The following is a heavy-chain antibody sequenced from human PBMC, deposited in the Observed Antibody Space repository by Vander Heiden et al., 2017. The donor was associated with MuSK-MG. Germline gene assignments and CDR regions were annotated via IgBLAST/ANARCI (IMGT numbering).Heavy chain of an antibody. J-gene: IGHJ5*02. Sequence: EVQLLESGGDLVQPGGSLRLSCAASGFSFSSYAMSWVRQAPGKGLEWVSGISASGGSTYHADSVKGRFTIFRDNSENTLFLEMNSLRAEDTAVYYCAKDQVGGTQMGKFDPWGQGTLVTVSS. V-gene: IGHV3-23*01. CDR1: GFSFSSYA. D-gene: IGHD1-26*01. CDR3: AKDQVGGTQMGKFDP. CDR2: ISASGGST.